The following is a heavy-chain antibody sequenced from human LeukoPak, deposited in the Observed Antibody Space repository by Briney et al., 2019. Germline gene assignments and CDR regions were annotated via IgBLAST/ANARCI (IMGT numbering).Heavy chain of an antibody. CDR2: IYYTGST. J-gene: IGHJ2*01. CDR1: GGSISSYY. D-gene: IGHD4-11*01. V-gene: IGHV4-59*01. CDR3: ARAVFYSNYVYIWYFDL. Sequence: SETLSLTCTVSGGSISSYYWSWIRQPPGKGLEWIGYIYYTGSTNYNPSLKSRVTISVDTSKNQFSLKLSSVTAADTAVYYCARAVFYSNYVYIWYFDLWGRGTLVTVSS.